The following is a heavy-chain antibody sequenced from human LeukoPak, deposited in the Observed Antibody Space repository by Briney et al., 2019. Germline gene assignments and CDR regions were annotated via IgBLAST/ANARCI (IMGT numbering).Heavy chain of an antibody. V-gene: IGHV3-23*01. CDR3: AKGHYYGSGSYYLSVDY. D-gene: IGHD3-10*01. Sequence: GGTLRLSCAASGFTFSSYGMSWVRQAPGKGLEWVSAISATGGTTYYADSVKGRFTISRDNSKNTLYLQMNSLRAEDTAVYYCAKGHYYGSGSYYLSVDYWGQGTLVTVSS. CDR1: GFTFSSYG. CDR2: ISATGGTT. J-gene: IGHJ4*02.